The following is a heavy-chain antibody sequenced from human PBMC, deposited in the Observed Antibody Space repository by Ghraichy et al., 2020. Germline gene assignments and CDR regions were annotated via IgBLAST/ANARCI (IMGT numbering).Heavy chain of an antibody. V-gene: IGHV4-59*01. CDR3: ARERYYDILTGYYNRFDP. CDR1: GGSISSYY. Sequence: SETLSLTCTVSGGSISSYYWSWIRQPPGKGLEWIGYIYYSGSTNYNPSLKSRVTISVDTSKNQFSLKLSSVTAADTAVYYCARERYYDILTGYYNRFDPWGQGTLVTVSS. D-gene: IGHD3-9*01. J-gene: IGHJ5*02. CDR2: IYYSGST.